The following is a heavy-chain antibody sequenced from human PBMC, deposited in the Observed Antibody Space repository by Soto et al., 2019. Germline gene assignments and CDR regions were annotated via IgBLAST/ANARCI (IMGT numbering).Heavy chain of an antibody. D-gene: IGHD6-13*01. J-gene: IGHJ4*02. CDR1: GGSISSNY. CDR2: VYNSGST. CDR3: ARYRREAVAGYTLDN. Sequence: SETLSLTCTVSGGSISSNYWTWIRQPPGKGLEWIGYVYNSGSTNYNPSLKSRVTISEDTSKSQFSLKVNSMTAADTAVYYCARYRREAVAGYTLDNWGQGILVTSPQ. V-gene: IGHV4-59*01.